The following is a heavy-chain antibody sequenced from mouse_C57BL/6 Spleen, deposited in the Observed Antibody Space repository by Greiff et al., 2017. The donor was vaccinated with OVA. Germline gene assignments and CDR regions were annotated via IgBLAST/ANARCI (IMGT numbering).Heavy chain of an antibody. J-gene: IGHJ1*03. CDR1: GYSFTGYY. CDR3: AISGSSSWYFDV. Sequence: EVQLQQSGPELVKPGASVKISCKASGYSFTGYYMNWVKQSPEKSLEWIGEINPSTGGTTYNQKFKAKATLTVDKSSSTAYMKLRSLTSEDSAVYSCAISGSSSWYFDVWGTGTTVTVSS. D-gene: IGHD1-1*01. V-gene: IGHV1-42*01. CDR2: INPSTGGT.